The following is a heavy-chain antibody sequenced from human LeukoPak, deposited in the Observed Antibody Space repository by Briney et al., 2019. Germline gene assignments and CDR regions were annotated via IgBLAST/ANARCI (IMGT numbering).Heavy chain of an antibody. CDR1: GFTFSSYE. V-gene: IGHV3-48*03. J-gene: IGHJ3*02. CDR2: ISSSGSTI. Sequence: GGSLRLSCAASGFTFSSYEMNWVRQAPGKGLEWVSYISSSGSTIYYADSVKGRFTISRDNAKNSLYLQMNSPRAEDTAVYYCARVSGWERGRAFDIWGQGTMVTVSS. CDR3: ARVSGWERGRAFDI. D-gene: IGHD1-26*01.